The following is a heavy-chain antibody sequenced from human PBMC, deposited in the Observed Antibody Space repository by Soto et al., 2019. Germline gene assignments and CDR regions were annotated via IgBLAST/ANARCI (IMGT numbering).Heavy chain of an antibody. J-gene: IGHJ6*02. Sequence: GGSLRLSCADSGFTFSSYDMHWVRQATGKGLEWVSAIGTAGDTYYPGSVKGRFTISRENAKNSLYLQMNSLRAGDTAVYYCARGPSILTGYYYYYGMDVWGQGTTVTVSS. CDR1: GFTFSSYD. V-gene: IGHV3-13*01. CDR3: ARGPSILTGYYYYYGMDV. CDR2: IGTAGDT. D-gene: IGHD3-9*01.